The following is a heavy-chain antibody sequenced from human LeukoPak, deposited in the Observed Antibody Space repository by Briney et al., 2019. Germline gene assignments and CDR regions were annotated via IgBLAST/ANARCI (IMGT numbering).Heavy chain of an antibody. CDR1: GYTFTSYG. D-gene: IGHD5-12*01. Sequence: WASVKVSCKASGYTFTSYGISWVRQAPGQGLAWMGWISAYNGNTNYAQELQGRVTMPTDKSTSTAYMELRSLRSDDTAVYYCARGPVDIVATTKAIFDYWGQGTLVTVSS. CDR3: ARGPVDIVATTKAIFDY. V-gene: IGHV1-18*01. J-gene: IGHJ4*02. CDR2: ISAYNGNT.